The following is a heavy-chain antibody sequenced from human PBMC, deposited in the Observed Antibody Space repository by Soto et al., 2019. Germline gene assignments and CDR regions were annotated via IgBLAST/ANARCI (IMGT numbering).Heavy chain of an antibody. Sequence: ASVKVSCKASGYIFTSYYIHWVRHAPGQGLEWMGIINPSGGTTTYAQKFQGRVTMTRDTSTRTVYMELSSLRSEDTAVYYCARGPATAPDAYWGLGTLVTVSS. J-gene: IGHJ4*02. CDR1: GYIFTSYY. D-gene: IGHD2-2*01. CDR2: INPSGGTT. CDR3: ARGPATAPDAY. V-gene: IGHV1-46*01.